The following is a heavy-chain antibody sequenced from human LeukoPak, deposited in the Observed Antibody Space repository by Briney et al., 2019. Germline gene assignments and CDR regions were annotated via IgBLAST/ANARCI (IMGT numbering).Heavy chain of an antibody. CDR1: GFTFSSYG. J-gene: IGHJ4*02. D-gene: IGHD2-21*01. CDR2: ISYDGSNK. V-gene: IGHV3-30*18. CDR3: AKDFVGYFDY. Sequence: GGSLRLSCAASGFTFSSYGMHWVRQAPGKGLEWVAVISYDGSNKYYADSVEGRFTISRDNSKNTLYLQMNSLRAEDTAVYYCAKDFVGYFDYWGQGTLVTVSS.